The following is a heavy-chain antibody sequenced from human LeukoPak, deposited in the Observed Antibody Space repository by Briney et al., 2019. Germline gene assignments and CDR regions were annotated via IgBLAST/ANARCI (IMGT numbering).Heavy chain of an antibody. CDR1: GGSISSGGYY. CDR3: ARGINLDYGDSSWFDP. V-gene: IGHV4-31*03. Sequence: PSETLSLTCTVSGGSISSGGYYWSWIRQHPGKGLEWIGYIYYSGSTYYNPSLKSRVTISVDTSKNQFSLKLSSVTAADTAVYYCARGINLDYGDSSWFDPWGQGTLVTVSS. D-gene: IGHD4-17*01. CDR2: IYYSGST. J-gene: IGHJ5*02.